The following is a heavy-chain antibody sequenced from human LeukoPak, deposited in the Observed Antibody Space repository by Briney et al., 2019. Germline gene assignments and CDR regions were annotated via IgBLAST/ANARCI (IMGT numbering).Heavy chain of an antibody. CDR2: INTHGSST. Sequence: GGSLRLSCAASAFAFSNYWLHWVRQAPGRGRVWVARINTHGSSTNYADSVKGRFTISRDNAKNTLYLQMTSLSAEDTAVYYALAGYYYYYMDVWGKGTTVTVSS. CDR1: AFAFSNYW. J-gene: IGHJ6*03. D-gene: IGHD6-13*01. V-gene: IGHV3-74*01. CDR3: LAGYYYYYMDV.